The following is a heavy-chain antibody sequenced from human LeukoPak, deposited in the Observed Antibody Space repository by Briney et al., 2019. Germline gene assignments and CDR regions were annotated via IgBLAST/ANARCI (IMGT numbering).Heavy chain of an antibody. Sequence: PSETLSLTCTVSGGSISSSSYYWGWIRQPPGKGLEWIGSIYYSGSTYYNPSLKSRVTISVDTSKNQFSLKLSSVTAADTAVYYCARAPIDYSSSWYGGYYFDYWGQGTLVTVSS. CDR1: GGSISSSSYY. V-gene: IGHV4-39*07. CDR3: ARAPIDYSSSWYGGYYFDY. D-gene: IGHD6-13*01. CDR2: IYYSGST. J-gene: IGHJ4*02.